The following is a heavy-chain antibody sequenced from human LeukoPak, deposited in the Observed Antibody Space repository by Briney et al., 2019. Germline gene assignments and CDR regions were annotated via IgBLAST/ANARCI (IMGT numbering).Heavy chain of an antibody. Sequence: ASVKVSCKASGYTLTNYYMHWVRHVPGQGLEWMGIINPSAGRASYAQKFQGRVTMTRDTSASTVYMELNSLRSEDTAVYYCASRLYYYASTGNAANDAFDIWGQGTLVTVSS. CDR1: GYTLTNYY. CDR3: ASRLYYYASTGNAANDAFDI. CDR2: INPSAGRA. D-gene: IGHD3-22*01. J-gene: IGHJ3*02. V-gene: IGHV1-46*01.